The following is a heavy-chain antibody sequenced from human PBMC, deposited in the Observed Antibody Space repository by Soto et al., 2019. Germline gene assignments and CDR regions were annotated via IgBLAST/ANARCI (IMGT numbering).Heavy chain of an antibody. J-gene: IGHJ6*02. D-gene: IGHD2-2*02. Sequence: PGGSLRLSCAASGFSFSSYAMSWVRQAPGKGLEWVSAISGSGGSTYYADAVKGRLSISRDNSKNKRYLKRNSMRAEDKAVYYGAKVTYCSSTSCYSGSYYYGMDVWGQGTTVTISS. CDR1: GFSFSSYA. V-gene: IGHV3-23*01. CDR2: ISGSGGST. CDR3: AKVTYCSSTSCYSGSYYYGMDV.